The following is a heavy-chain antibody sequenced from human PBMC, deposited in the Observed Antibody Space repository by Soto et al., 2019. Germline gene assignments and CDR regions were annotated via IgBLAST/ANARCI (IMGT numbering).Heavy chain of an antibody. CDR2: ISKDGSNK. V-gene: IGHV3-30*18. D-gene: IGHD5-12*01. Sequence: QGPLVEFGGGVVQPGSSLRLSCAGTGFTFRGYDMHWVRQAPGKGLEWVAVISKDGSNKYYADSVKGRFNISRDNSKKTLSLQMSSLRPDDTAVYYCAKGPPCTTIRCYLEGIQHWGQGTLVTVSS. CDR1: GFTFRGYD. CDR3: AKGPPCTTIRCYLEGIQH. J-gene: IGHJ1*01.